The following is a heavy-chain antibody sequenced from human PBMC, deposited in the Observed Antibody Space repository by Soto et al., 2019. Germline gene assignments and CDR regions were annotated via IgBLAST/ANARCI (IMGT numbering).Heavy chain of an antibody. CDR3: ARDSGGYYQIGY. CDR1: GFTFSTYS. Sequence: EVQLVESGGGLVKPGGCLRLSCAASGFTFSTYSMNWVRQAPGKGLEWVASITTGITNIYYADSVKGRFTIFRDNPKNSLYLQMNSLRDEDTAVYYSARDSGGYYQIGYWGQGTLVTVSS. V-gene: IGHV3-21*01. J-gene: IGHJ4*02. D-gene: IGHD1-26*01. CDR2: ITTGITNI.